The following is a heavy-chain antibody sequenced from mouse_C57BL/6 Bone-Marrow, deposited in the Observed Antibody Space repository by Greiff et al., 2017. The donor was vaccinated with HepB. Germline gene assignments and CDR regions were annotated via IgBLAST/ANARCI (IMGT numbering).Heavy chain of an antibody. CDR1: GYTFTDYY. D-gene: IGHD2-5*01. Sequence: VQRVESGAELVRPGASVKLSCKASGYTFTDYYINWVKQRPGQGLEWIARIYPGSGNTYYNEKFKGKATLTAEKSSSTAYMQLSSLTSEDSAVYFCAREDYSNYNWYFDVWGTGTTVTVSS. V-gene: IGHV1-76*01. CDR3: AREDYSNYNWYFDV. J-gene: IGHJ1*03. CDR2: IYPGSGNT.